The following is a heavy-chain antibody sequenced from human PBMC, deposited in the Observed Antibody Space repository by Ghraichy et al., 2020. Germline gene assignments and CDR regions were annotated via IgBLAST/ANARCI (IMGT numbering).Heavy chain of an antibody. V-gene: IGHV3-33*01. D-gene: IGHD6-19*01. CDR1: GFTFSSYG. CDR3: ARGPAPYSSGWYRNFDY. J-gene: IGHJ4*02. CDR2: IWYDGSNK. Sequence: GGSLRLSCAASGFTFSSYGMHWVRQAPGMGLEWVAVIWYDGSNKYYADSVKGRFTISRDNSKNTLYLQMNSLRAEDTAVYYCARGPAPYSSGWYRNFDYWGQGTLVTVSP.